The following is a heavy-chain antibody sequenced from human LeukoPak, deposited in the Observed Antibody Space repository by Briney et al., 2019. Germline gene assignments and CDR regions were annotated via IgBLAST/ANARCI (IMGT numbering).Heavy chain of an antibody. Sequence: GASVKVSCKASGGAFSSYAISWVRQAPGQGLEWMGWISAYNGNTNYAQKLQGRVTMTTDTSTSTAYMELSSLRSEDTAVYYCAKDYGGTSGLGNYWGQGTLVTVSS. V-gene: IGHV1-18*01. D-gene: IGHD4-23*01. CDR1: GGAFSSYA. CDR2: ISAYNGNT. J-gene: IGHJ4*02. CDR3: AKDYGGTSGLGNY.